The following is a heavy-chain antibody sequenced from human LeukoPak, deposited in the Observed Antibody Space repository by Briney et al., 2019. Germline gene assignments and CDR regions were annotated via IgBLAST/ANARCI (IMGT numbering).Heavy chain of an antibody. J-gene: IGHJ6*02. CDR1: GYTFTSYG. CDR2: ISAYNGNT. V-gene: IGHV1-18*01. D-gene: IGHD2-8*01. CDR3: ARVQWTPLTYYYYGMDV. Sequence: ASVKVSCKASGYTFTSYGISWVRQAPGQGLEWMGWISAYNGNTNYAQKLQGRVTTTTDTSTSTAYMELRSLRSDDTAVYYCARVQWTPLTYYYYGMDVWGQGTTVTVSS.